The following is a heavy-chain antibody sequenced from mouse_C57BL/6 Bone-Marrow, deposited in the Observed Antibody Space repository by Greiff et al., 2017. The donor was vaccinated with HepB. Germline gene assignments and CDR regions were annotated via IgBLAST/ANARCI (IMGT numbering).Heavy chain of an antibody. Sequence: EVQLVESGPGLVKPSQSLSLTCSVTGYSITSGYYWNWIRQFPGNKLEWMGYISYDGSNNYNPSLKNRISITRDTSKNQFFLKLNSVTTEDTATYDCARRLYYAMDYWGQGTSVTVSS. CDR1: GYSITSGYY. V-gene: IGHV3-6*01. D-gene: IGHD2-13*01. CDR3: ARRLYYAMDY. CDR2: ISYDGSN. J-gene: IGHJ4*01.